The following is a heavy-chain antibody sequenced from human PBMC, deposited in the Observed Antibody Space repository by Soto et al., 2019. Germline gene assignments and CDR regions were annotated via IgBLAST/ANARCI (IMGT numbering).Heavy chain of an antibody. J-gene: IGHJ5*02. V-gene: IGHV4-30-4*01. Sequence: SETLSLTCTVYGGSISSCDYYWSWIRQPPGKGMEWIGYIYYSGSTYYNPSLKSQITIAVDTSKNQFSLMLSSVTAADTSVSYCASGPGGSLWFGEVNAVNWCDPWGQGTLVTVSS. D-gene: IGHD3-10*01. CDR3: ASGPGGSLWFGEVNAVNWCDP. CDR1: GGSISSCDYY. CDR2: IYYSGST.